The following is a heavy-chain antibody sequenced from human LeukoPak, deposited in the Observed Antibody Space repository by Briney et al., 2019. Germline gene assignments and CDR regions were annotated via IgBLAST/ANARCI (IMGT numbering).Heavy chain of an antibody. D-gene: IGHD6-19*01. CDR1: GGSISSYY. CDR2: IYTSGST. CDR3: ARDFRIAVAGPNPHYYYYMDV. Sequence: PSETLSLTCTVSGGSISSYYWSWIRQPAGKGLEWIGRIYTSGSTNYNPSLKSRVTMSVDTSKNQFSLKLSSVTAADTAVYYCARDFRIAVAGPNPHYYYYMDVWGKGTTVTVSS. V-gene: IGHV4-4*07. J-gene: IGHJ6*03.